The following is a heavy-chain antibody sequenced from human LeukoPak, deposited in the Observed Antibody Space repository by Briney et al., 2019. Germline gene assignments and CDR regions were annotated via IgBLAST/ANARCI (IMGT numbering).Heavy chain of an antibody. CDR2: ISSSSSYI. J-gene: IGHJ6*02. Sequence: GGSLRLSCAASGFTFSNFGINWVRQAPGKGLEWVSSISSSSSYISYADSVKGRFTISRDNAKNSLDLQMNSLRAEDTAVYYCAKYLTARGPPYALDVWGQGTTVTVSS. D-gene: IGHD1-14*01. V-gene: IGHV3-21*04. CDR1: GFTFSNFG. CDR3: AKYLTARGPPYALDV.